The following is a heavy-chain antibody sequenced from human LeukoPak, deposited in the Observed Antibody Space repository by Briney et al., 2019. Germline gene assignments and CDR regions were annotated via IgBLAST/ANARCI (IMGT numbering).Heavy chain of an antibody. V-gene: IGHV3-23*01. Sequence: GGSLRLSCAASGFTVSSNYMSWVRQAPGKGLEWVSAISGSGGSTYYADSVKGRFTISRDNSKNTLYLQMNSLRAEDTAVYYCAKSHYYDSSGYYYEDWYFDLWGRGTLVTVSS. CDR2: ISGSGGST. J-gene: IGHJ2*01. CDR1: GFTVSSNY. D-gene: IGHD3-22*01. CDR3: AKSHYYDSSGYYYEDWYFDL.